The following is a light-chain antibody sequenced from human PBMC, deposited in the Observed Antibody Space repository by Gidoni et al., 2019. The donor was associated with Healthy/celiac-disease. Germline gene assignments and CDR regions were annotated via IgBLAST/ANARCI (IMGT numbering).Light chain of an antibody. CDR1: QSVSSY. Sequence: EIVLTQSPATLSLSPGERATLSCRASQSVSSYLAWYQQKPGQAPRLLIYDASNRATGIPARFSGSGSGTDFILTISSLEPEDFAVYYCQQRSNWFTFGPGTKVDIK. V-gene: IGKV3-11*01. J-gene: IGKJ3*01. CDR2: DAS. CDR3: QQRSNWFT.